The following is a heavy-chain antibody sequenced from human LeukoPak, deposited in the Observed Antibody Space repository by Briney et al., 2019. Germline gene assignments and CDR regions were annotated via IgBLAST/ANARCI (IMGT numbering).Heavy chain of an antibody. CDR3: ARDSAGNDY. Sequence: GGSLRLSCAASGFTFTSYAMTWVRQAPGKGLEWVSGISNSGSSTYYADSVKGRFTISRDNAKNSLYLQMNSLRAEDTAMYYCARDSAGNDYWGQGTLVTVSS. D-gene: IGHD6-13*01. V-gene: IGHV3-48*03. J-gene: IGHJ4*02. CDR1: GFTFTSYA. CDR2: ISNSGSST.